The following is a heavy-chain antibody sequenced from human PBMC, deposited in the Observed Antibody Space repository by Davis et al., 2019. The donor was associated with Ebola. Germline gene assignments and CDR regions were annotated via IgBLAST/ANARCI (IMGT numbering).Heavy chain of an antibody. CDR3: ARGHSYGSMVYAMDV. Sequence: MPSETLSLTCTVSGGSISSSSSYWGWIRQPPGKGLEWIGNMFYSGSTYYNPSLKSRVTISVDTSKNQFSLKVSSVTAADTAVYYCARGHSYGSMVYAMDVWGQGTTVTVSS. CDR1: GGSISSSSSY. J-gene: IGHJ6*02. CDR2: MFYSGST. V-gene: IGHV4-39*01. D-gene: IGHD5-18*01.